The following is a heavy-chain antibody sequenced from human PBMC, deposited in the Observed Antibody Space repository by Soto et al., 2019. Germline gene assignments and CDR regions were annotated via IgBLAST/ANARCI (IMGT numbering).Heavy chain of an antibody. D-gene: IGHD2-2*01. J-gene: IGHJ6*02. Sequence: SVKVSCKASGGTFSSYAISWVRQAPGQGLEWMGGIIPIFGTANYAQKFQGRVTITADESTSTAYMELSSLTSEDTAVYYCARDGCSSTSCYDVSYYYGMDVWGQGTTVTVSS. CDR3: ARDGCSSTSCYDVSYYYGMDV. CDR1: GGTFSSYA. V-gene: IGHV1-69*13. CDR2: IIPIFGTA.